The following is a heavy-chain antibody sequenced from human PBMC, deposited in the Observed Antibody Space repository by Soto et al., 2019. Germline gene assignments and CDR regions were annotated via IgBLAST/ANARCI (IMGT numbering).Heavy chain of an antibody. D-gene: IGHD3-22*01. CDR1: GFAFNNYG. J-gene: IGHJ4*02. CDR3: AREDSIIIPAVLDF. CDR2: ISKSDYT. Sequence: VGSLRLSCTVSGFAFNNYGINWVRQAPGKGLEWVSSISKSDYTYYSDSLKGRFTISRDNAKNSVSLQMNTLRVEDTAVYYCAREDSIIIPAVLDFWGQGTLVTVSS. V-gene: IGHV3-21*01.